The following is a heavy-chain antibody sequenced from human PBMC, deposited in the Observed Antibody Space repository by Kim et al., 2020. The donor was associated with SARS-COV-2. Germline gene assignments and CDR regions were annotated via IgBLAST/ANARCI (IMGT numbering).Heavy chain of an antibody. CDR1: GFTFSSYA. J-gene: IGHJ4*02. D-gene: IGHD6-13*01. Sequence: GGSLRLSCAASGFTFSSYAMSWVRQAPGKGLEWVSAISGSGGSTYYADSVKGRFTISRDNSKNTLYLQMNSLRAEDTVVYYYAKDRSSSSWYEGNFNYWGQGALVTVSS. V-gene: IGHV3-23*01. CDR3: AKDRSSSSWYEGNFNY. CDR2: ISGSGGST.